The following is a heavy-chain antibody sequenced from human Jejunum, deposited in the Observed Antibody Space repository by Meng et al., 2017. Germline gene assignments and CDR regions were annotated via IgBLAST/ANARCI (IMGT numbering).Heavy chain of an antibody. J-gene: IGHJ4*02. CDR3: ARMDSAVHYFDY. CDR1: GGSINSDGFT. V-gene: IGHV4-30-2*01. Sequence: QLQLQQSGAGLVKPSQTQSLTCAVSGGSINSDGFTWSWIRQPPGKGLEWIGYIYHTGSPYYNPSLKSRLTISVDKSVNQFSLKLSSVTAADTAVYYCARMDSAVHYFDYWGQGTLVTVSS. CDR2: IYHTGSP. D-gene: IGHD2-2*03.